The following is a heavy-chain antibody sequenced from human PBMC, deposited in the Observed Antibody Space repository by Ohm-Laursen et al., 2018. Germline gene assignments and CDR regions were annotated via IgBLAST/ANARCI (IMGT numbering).Heavy chain of an antibody. V-gene: IGHV4-38-2*02. D-gene: IGHD4-17*01. CDR1: GYSIRSDYY. CDR3: ARDRGYGDTLDY. CDR2: IYHRGST. J-gene: IGHJ4*02. Sequence: SETLSLTCTVSGYSIRSDYYWGWIRQPPGKGLEWIGSIYHRGSTYYNPSLKSRVTISVDTSKNQFSLKLSSVTAADTAVYYCARDRGYGDTLDYWGQGTLVTVSS.